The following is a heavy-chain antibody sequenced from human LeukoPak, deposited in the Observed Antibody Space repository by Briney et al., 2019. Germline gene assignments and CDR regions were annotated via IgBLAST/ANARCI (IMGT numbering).Heavy chain of an antibody. J-gene: IGHJ3*01. Sequence: PGGSLRLSCAASGFTVSSSYMTWVRQAPGKGLEWVSVIRSGGSTVYADSVKGRFTISRDNSKNTLYLQLNSLGAEDTAVYYCAREGSGRTAYNDGLDVWGQGTMVTVSS. D-gene: IGHD3-10*01. CDR1: GFTVSSSY. CDR2: IRSGGST. CDR3: AREGSGRTAYNDGLDV. V-gene: IGHV3-53*01.